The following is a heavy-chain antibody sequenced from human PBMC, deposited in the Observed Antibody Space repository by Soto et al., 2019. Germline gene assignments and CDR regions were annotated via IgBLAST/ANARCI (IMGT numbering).Heavy chain of an antibody. CDR1: GGSISSSSYY. D-gene: IGHD3-3*01. CDR3: ARGSDFGVVTHYYYYYMDV. V-gene: IGHV4-39*01. CDR2: IYYSGST. Sequence: SETLSLTCTVSGGSISSSSYYWGWIRQPPGKGLEWIGSIYYSGSTYYNPSLKSRVTISVDASKNQFSLKLSSVTAADTAVYYCARGSDFGVVTHYYYYYMDVWGKGTTVTVSS. J-gene: IGHJ6*03.